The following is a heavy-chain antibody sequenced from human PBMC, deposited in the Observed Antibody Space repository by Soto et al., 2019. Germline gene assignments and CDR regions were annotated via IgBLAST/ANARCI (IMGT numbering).Heavy chain of an antibody. J-gene: IGHJ4*02. CDR2: IYYSGST. D-gene: IGHD3-10*01. CDR3: ARHNYGSGSTYFDY. CDR1: GGSISSYD. Sequence: QVQLQESGQGLVKPSETLSLTCTVSGGSISSYDWSWIRQPPGKGLEWIGYIYYSGSTNYNPSLKSRVTISVDTSKNQFYLKLNSMTAADTAVYYYARHNYGSGSTYFDYWGQGTLVTVSS. V-gene: IGHV4-59*08.